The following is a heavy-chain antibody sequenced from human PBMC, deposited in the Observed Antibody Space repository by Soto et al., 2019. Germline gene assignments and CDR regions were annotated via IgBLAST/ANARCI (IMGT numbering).Heavy chain of an antibody. CDR3: ASLRFLDTFFDY. D-gene: IGHD3-3*01. Sequence: QVQLVESGGGVVQPGRSLRLSCAASGFTFSSYGMHWVRQAPGKGLEWVAVICYDGSNKYYADSVKGRFTISRDNSKNTLYLQMNSQRAEDTAVYYWASLRFLDTFFDYWGQGTLVTVSS. J-gene: IGHJ4*02. V-gene: IGHV3-33*01. CDR2: ICYDGSNK. CDR1: GFTFSSYG.